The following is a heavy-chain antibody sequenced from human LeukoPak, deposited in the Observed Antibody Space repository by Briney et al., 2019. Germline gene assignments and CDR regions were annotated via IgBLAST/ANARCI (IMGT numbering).Heavy chain of an antibody. J-gene: IGHJ3*02. CDR2: IYYSGST. CDR3: ARGVVVITADAFDI. D-gene: IGHD3-22*01. CDR1: GGSISSYY. Sequence: SETLSLTCTVSGGSISSYYWSWIRQPPGKGLEWIGSIYYSGSTYYNPSLKSRVTISVDTSKNQFSLKLSSVTAADTAVYYCARGVVVITADAFDIWGQGTMVTVSS. V-gene: IGHV4-59*12.